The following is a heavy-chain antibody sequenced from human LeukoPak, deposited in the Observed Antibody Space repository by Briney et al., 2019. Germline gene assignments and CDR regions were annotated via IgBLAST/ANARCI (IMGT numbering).Heavy chain of an antibody. Sequence: SQTLSLTCTVSGGSISSGSYYWSWIRQPAGKGLEWIGRIYTSGSTNYNPSLKNRVTISVDTSKNQFSLKLSSVTAADTAVYYCARLIWSGASAGMDVWGQGTTVTVSS. V-gene: IGHV4-61*02. CDR3: ARLIWSGASAGMDV. D-gene: IGHD3-3*01. CDR1: GGSISSGSYY. J-gene: IGHJ6*02. CDR2: IYTSGST.